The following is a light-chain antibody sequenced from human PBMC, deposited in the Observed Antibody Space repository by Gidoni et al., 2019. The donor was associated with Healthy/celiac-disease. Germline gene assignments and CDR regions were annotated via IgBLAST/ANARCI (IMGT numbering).Light chain of an antibody. Sequence: DIQMTQSPSPLSASVGDRVTITCRASQSISSLLAWYQQKPGKAPKLLIYKASSLESGVPSRFSGSGSGTEFTLTISSLQPDDFATYYCQQYNSYPWTFGQGTKVEIK. J-gene: IGKJ1*01. V-gene: IGKV1-5*03. CDR3: QQYNSYPWT. CDR2: KAS. CDR1: QSISSL.